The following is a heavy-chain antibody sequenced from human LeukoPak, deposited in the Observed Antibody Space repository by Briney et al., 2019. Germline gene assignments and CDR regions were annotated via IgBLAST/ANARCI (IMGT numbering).Heavy chain of an antibody. CDR3: ARDQGSLTRSWYTGY. CDR1: GYTFTGYH. V-gene: IGHV1-2*06. CDR2: VNPYSGDT. D-gene: IGHD6-13*01. Sequence: ASVKVSCKASGYTFTGYHIHWVRQAPGQGLEWMGRVNPYSGDTNFAQKFQGSVTMTRDTSITTAYMDLSSLTPGDTAVYFCARDQGSLTRSWYTGYWGQGTQVTVSS. J-gene: IGHJ4*02.